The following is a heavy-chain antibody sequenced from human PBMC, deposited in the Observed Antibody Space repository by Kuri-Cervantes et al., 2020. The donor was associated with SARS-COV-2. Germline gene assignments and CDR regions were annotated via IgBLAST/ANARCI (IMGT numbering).Heavy chain of an antibody. J-gene: IGHJ6*03. CDR1: GYSISSGYY. V-gene: IGHV4-38-2*02. CDR2: IYHSGST. CDR3: AKSRGYSYGYQTRYYYYMDV. D-gene: IGHD5-18*01. Sequence: GSLRLSCTVSGYSISSGYYWGWIRQPPGKGLEWIGSIYHSGSTYYNPSLKSRVTISVDTSKNQFSLKLCSVTAADTAVYYCAKSRGYSYGYQTRYYYYMDVWGKGTTVTVSS.